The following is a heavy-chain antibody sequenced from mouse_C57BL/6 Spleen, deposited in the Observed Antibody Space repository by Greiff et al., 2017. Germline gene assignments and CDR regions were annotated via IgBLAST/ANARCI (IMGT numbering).Heavy chain of an antibody. CDR1: GYTFTDYE. Sequence: VQLQQSGAELVRPGASVTLSCKASGYTFTDYEMHWVKQTPVHGLEWIGAIDPETGGTAYNQKFKGKAILTADKSSSTAYMELRSLTSEDSAVYYCTRCYGSSYYYFDYWGQGTTLTVSS. V-gene: IGHV1-15*01. J-gene: IGHJ2*01. CDR3: TRCYGSSYYYFDY. D-gene: IGHD1-1*01. CDR2: IDPETGGT.